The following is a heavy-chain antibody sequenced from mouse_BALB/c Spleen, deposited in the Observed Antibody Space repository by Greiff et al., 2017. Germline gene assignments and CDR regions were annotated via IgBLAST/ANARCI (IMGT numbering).Heavy chain of an antibody. J-gene: IGHJ3*01. CDR1: GFSLTSYG. CDR3: ARDRDYRFAY. D-gene: IGHD2-12*01. CDR2: IWAGGST. V-gene: IGHV2-9*02. Sequence: VQLQQSGPGLVAPSQSLSITCTVSGFSLTSYGVHWVRQPPGKGLEWLGVIWAGGSTNYNSALMSRLSISKDNSKSQVFLKMNSLQTDDTAMYYCARDRDYRFAYWGQGTLVTVSA.